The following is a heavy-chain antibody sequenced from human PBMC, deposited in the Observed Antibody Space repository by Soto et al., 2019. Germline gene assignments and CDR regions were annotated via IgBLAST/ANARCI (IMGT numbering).Heavy chain of an antibody. Sequence: GGPLRLSCAASGVSFSSYAVIWVRQAPGKGLEWVSAISGSGGSTYYADSVKGRFTISRDNSKNTLYMQMNSLRAEDTAVYYCAKVGYYYYYMDVWGKGTTVTVSS. CDR3: AKVGYYYYYMDV. J-gene: IGHJ6*03. CDR2: ISGSGGST. CDR1: GVSFSSYA. V-gene: IGHV3-23*01.